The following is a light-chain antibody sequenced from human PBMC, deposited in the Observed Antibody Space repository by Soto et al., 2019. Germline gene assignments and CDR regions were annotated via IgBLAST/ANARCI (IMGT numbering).Light chain of an antibody. V-gene: IGLV4-69*01. CDR1: SGHSSYA. J-gene: IGLJ1*01. CDR3: QTWGAGIKV. CDR2: VNSDGSH. Sequence: QLVLPQSPSASASLGASVKLTCTLSSGHSSYAIAWHQQQPEKGPRYLMKVNSDGSHSKGDGIPDRFSGSSSGAERYLTIASLQSEDEADYYCQTWGAGIKVFGTGTKLTVL.